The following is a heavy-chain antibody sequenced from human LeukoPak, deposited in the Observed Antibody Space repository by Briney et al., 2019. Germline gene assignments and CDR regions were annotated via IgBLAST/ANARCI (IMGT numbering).Heavy chain of an antibody. D-gene: IGHD3-10*01. CDR1: GSTFSTYE. Sequence: GGSLRLSCAASGSTFSTYEMNWVRQAPGKGLEWVSYISSSGSTIYYADSVKGRFTISRVNAKNSLYLQMNSLRAEDTAVYYCARDYYYNSGRFDYWGQGTVVTVSS. V-gene: IGHV3-48*03. CDR3: ARDYYYNSGRFDY. CDR2: ISSSGSTI. J-gene: IGHJ4*02.